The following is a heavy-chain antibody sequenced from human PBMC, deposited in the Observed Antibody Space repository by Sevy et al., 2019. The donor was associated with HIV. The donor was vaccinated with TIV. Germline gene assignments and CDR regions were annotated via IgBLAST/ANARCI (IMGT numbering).Heavy chain of an antibody. V-gene: IGHV4-4*07. CDR1: GGSISSYY. J-gene: IGHJ6*02. CDR2: IYTSGST. Sequence: SETLSLTCTVSGGSISSYYWSWIRQPAGKGLEWIGRIYTSGSTNYNPSLKSRVPMSVDTSKNQFSLKLSSVTAADTAVYYCARDYSIYSSSSSYGMDVWGQGTTVTVSS. CDR3: ARDYSIYSSSSSYGMDV. D-gene: IGHD6-6*01.